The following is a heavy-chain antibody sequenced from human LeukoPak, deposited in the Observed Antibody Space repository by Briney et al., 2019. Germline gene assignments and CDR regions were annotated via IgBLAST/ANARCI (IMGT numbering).Heavy chain of an antibody. CDR2: MNPNSGGT. D-gene: IGHD2-8*01. CDR3: ARDGDCTNGVCYRLSGWFDP. Sequence: ASVKVSCKASGYTFTSYDINWVRQATGQGLEWMGWMNPNSGGTNYAQKFQGRVTMTRDTSISTAYMELSRLRSDDTAVYYCARDGDCTNGVCYRLSGWFDPWGQGTLVTVSS. CDR1: GYTFTSYD. V-gene: IGHV1-2*02. J-gene: IGHJ5*02.